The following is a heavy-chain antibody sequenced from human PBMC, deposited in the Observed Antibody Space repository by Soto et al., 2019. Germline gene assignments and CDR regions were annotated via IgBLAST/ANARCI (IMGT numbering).Heavy chain of an antibody. Sequence: PSETLSLTFTVSGDSINGGGYYWNWIRQHPERGLEWIGYVHSSGRIYYNSSLKSRVTISFDASENQFSLNVRSVTAADAAVYYCERDRLSGIVLVCMDVWDQGTTVPV. CDR1: GDSINGGGYY. J-gene: IGHJ6*02. CDR3: ERDRLSGIVLVCMDV. CDR2: VHSSGRI. V-gene: IGHV4-31*03. D-gene: IGHD6-6*01.